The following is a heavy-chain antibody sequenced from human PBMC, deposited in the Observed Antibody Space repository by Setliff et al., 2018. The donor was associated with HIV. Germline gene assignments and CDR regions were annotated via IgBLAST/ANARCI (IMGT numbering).Heavy chain of an antibody. CDR2: ISGDESQK. D-gene: IGHD3-3*02. V-gene: IGHV3-30-3*01. CDR3: VKKSPYCNIRRCPPDAFDN. Sequence: GSLRLSCAASGFIFSTYAMHCVRQAPGKGLEWVALISGDESQKLYADSVRDRFISSRDNSQSTVSLQMNSLRAEDTAMYYCVKKSPYCNIRRCPPDAFDNWGQGTMVTVSS. CDR1: GFIFSTYA. J-gene: IGHJ3*02.